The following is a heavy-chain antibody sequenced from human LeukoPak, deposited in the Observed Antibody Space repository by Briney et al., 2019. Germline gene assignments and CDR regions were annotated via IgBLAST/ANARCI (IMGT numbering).Heavy chain of an antibody. V-gene: IGHV3-74*01. J-gene: IGHJ4*02. CDR2: INSDGSST. Sequence: GGSLRLSCAASGFTFSSHWMRWVRQAPGKGLVWVSRINSDGSSTSYADPVKGRLTISRENAKNTLYLQMNSLRAEDTAVYYCAGVAAWDSSGYLFDYWGQGTLVTVSS. CDR3: AGVAAWDSSGYLFDY. D-gene: IGHD3-22*01. CDR1: GFTFSSHW.